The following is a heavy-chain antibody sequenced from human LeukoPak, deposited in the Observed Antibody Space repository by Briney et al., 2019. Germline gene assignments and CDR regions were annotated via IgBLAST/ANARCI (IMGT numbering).Heavy chain of an antibody. CDR3: ARDGTSTDDY. Sequence: ASVKLCCKSSGYTFSNFGINWVRQAPGPGLEWMGGISSNNDNPNYGQNFQGRFTVTTDSSTSTAYMELRNLRFDDTAVYYCARDGTSTDDYWGQGTLVTVSS. J-gene: IGHJ4*02. CDR1: GYTFSNFG. V-gene: IGHV1-18*01. CDR2: ISSNNDNP. D-gene: IGHD2-2*01.